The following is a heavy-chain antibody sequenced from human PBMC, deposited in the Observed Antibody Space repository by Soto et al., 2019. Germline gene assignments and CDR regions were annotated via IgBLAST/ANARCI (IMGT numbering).Heavy chain of an antibody. CDR1: GGTFSSYA. V-gene: IGHV1-69*13. J-gene: IGHJ6*02. CDR2: IIPIFGTA. CDR3: AREKRGSPYYYYYGMDV. Sequence: SVKFSCKASGGTFSSYAISWVRQAPGQGLEWMGGIIPIFGTANYAQKFQGRVTITADESTSTAYMELSSLRSEDTAVYYCAREKRGSPYYYYYGMDVWGQGTTVTVSS. D-gene: IGHD1-26*01.